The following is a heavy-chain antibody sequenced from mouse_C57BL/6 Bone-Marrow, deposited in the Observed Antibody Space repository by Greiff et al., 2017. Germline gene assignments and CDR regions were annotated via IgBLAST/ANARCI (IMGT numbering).Heavy chain of an antibody. Sequence: VQLQESGAELVKPGASVKISCKASGYAFSSYWMNWVKQRPGKGLEWIGQIYPGDGDTNYNGKFKGKATLTADKSSSTAYMQLSSLTSEDSAVYFCARILLWYFYAMDYWGQGTSGTGSS. J-gene: IGHJ4*01. V-gene: IGHV1-80*01. CDR2: IYPGDGDT. D-gene: IGHD2-1*01. CDR1: GYAFSSYW. CDR3: ARILLWYFYAMDY.